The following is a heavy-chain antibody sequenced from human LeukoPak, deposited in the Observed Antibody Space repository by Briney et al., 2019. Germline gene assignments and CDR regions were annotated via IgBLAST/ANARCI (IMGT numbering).Heavy chain of an antibody. CDR3: ARDRDTAMGL. D-gene: IGHD5-18*01. CDR1: GFTFSSYW. Sequence: GGSLRLSCAASGFTFSSYWMHWVRQAPGKGLVWVSRITTDGSGTNYTDSVKGRFTISRDKSKNTLYLQMNSLRAEDTAVYYCARDRDTAMGLWGQGTLVTVSS. V-gene: IGHV3-74*01. J-gene: IGHJ4*02. CDR2: ITTDGSGT.